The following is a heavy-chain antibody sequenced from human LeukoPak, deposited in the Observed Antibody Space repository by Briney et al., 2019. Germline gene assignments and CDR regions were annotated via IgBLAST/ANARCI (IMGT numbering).Heavy chain of an antibody. V-gene: IGHV3-48*01. D-gene: IGHD5-18*01. CDR3: ARDHIQLWSGYYYYYMDV. CDR1: GFTFSSYS. CDR2: ISSSSTI. Sequence: GGSLRLSCAASGFTFSSYSMNWVRQAPGKGLEWVSYISSSSTIYYADSVKGRFTISRDNAKNSLYLQMNSLRAEDTAVYYCARDHIQLWSGYYYYYMDVWGKGTTVTVSS. J-gene: IGHJ6*03.